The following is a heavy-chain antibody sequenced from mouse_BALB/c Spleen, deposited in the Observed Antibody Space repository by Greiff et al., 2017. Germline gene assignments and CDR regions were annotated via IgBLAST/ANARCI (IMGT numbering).Heavy chain of an antibody. CDR2: IWAGGST. CDR1: GFSLTSYG. Sequence: VQRVESGPGLVAPSQSLSITCTVSGFSLTSYGVHWVRQPPGKGLEWLGVIWAGGSTNYNSALMSRLSISKDNSKSQVFLKMNSLQTDDTAMYYCAREPHYYAMDYWGQGTSVTVSS. V-gene: IGHV2-9*02. J-gene: IGHJ4*01. CDR3: AREPHYYAMDY.